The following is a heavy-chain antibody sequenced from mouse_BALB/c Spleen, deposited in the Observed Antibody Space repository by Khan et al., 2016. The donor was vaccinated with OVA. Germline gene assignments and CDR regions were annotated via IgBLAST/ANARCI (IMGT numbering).Heavy chain of an antibody. CDR2: ISYSGNT. CDR1: GYSITSDYA. CDR3: ARICGGGFDY. V-gene: IGHV3-2*02. J-gene: IGHJ2*01. Sequence: VQLKESGPGLVKPSQSLSLTCTVTGYSITSDYAWNWIRQFPGNKLEWLGFISYSGNTNYNPSLKSRISITRDTSKNQFFLQLNSVTTEDTATYYCARICGGGFDYWGQGTTLTVS.